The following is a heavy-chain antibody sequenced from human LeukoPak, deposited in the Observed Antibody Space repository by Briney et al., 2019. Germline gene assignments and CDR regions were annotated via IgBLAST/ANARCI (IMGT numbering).Heavy chain of an antibody. CDR2: INHSGST. J-gene: IGHJ6*03. D-gene: IGHD1-7*01. V-gene: IGHV4-34*01. CDR1: GGSFSGYY. Sequence: SETLSLTCAVYGGSFSGYYWSWIRQPPGKGLEWIGEINHSGSTNYNPSLKSRVTISVDTSKNQFSLKLSSVTAADTAVYYCARDQLELYYYYYYYMDVWGKGTTVTVSS. CDR3: ARDQLELYYYYYYYMDV.